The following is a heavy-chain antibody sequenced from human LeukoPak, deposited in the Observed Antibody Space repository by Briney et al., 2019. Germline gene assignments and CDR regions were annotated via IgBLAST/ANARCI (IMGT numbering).Heavy chain of an antibody. CDR1: GFTFSSYA. J-gene: IGHJ5*02. CDR3: ARDLGSGWPAGWFDP. D-gene: IGHD6-19*01. V-gene: IGHV3-30*04. Sequence: GGSLRLSCAASGFTFSSYAMHWVRQAPGKGLEWVAVISYDGSNKYYADSVKGRFTISRDNTKNTLYLQMNRLGAEDAAVYYCARDLGSGWPAGWFDPWGGGTLVTVSS. CDR2: ISYDGSNK.